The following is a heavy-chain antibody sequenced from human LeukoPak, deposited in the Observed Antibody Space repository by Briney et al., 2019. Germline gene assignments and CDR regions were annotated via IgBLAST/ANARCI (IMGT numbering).Heavy chain of an antibody. Sequence: SETLSLTCTVSGGSISSYYWSWIRQPAGKGLVWIGRIYTSGSTNYNPSLKSRVTMSVDTSKNQFSLKLSSVTAADTAVYYCARDRNRIAAAGTGYWGQGTLVTVSS. J-gene: IGHJ4*02. CDR1: GGSISSYY. V-gene: IGHV4-4*07. CDR2: IYTSGST. CDR3: ARDRNRIAAAGTGY. D-gene: IGHD6-13*01.